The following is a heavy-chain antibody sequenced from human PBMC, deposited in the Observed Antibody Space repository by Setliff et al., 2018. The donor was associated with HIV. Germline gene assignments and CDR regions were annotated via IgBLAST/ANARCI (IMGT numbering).Heavy chain of an antibody. CDR1: GFLFHTYC. V-gene: IGHV3-48*04. J-gene: IGHJ1*01. CDR2: ISSSGSPI. Sequence: GGSLRLSCAASGFLFHTYCMSWVRQAPGKGLEWVSYISSSGSPIHYADSVKGRFTISRDNAKNSLYLQMNSLRAEDTAVYYCAGESSIAVAEYFQHWGQGTLVTVSS. CDR3: AGESSIAVAEYFQH. D-gene: IGHD6-19*01.